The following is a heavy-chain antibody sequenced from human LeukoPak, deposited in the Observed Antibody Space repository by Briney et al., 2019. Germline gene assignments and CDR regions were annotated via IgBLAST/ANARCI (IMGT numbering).Heavy chain of an antibody. D-gene: IGHD2-2*03. V-gene: IGHV4-34*01. Sequence: PSETLSLTCAVYGGSFSGYYWSWIRQPPGKGLEWIGEINHSGSTNYNPSLKSRVTISVDTSKNQFSLKLSSVIAADTAVYYCARGRMDIVVVPAANPAYYYYYGMDVWGQGTTVTVSS. CDR1: GGSFSGYY. CDR2: INHSGST. CDR3: ARGRMDIVVVPAANPAYYYYYGMDV. J-gene: IGHJ6*02.